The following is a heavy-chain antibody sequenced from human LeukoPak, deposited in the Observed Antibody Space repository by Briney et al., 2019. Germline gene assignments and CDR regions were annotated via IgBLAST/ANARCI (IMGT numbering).Heavy chain of an antibody. D-gene: IGHD1-26*01. CDR2: IYYSGST. Sequence: GSLRLSCAASGFTFSSYSMNWIRQPPGKGLEWIGSIYYSGSTYYNPSLKSRVTISVDTSKNQFSLKLSSVTAADTAVYYCAREERDSGDAFDIWGQGTMVTVSS. J-gene: IGHJ3*02. V-gene: IGHV4-39*01. CDR3: AREERDSGDAFDI. CDR1: GFTFSSYS.